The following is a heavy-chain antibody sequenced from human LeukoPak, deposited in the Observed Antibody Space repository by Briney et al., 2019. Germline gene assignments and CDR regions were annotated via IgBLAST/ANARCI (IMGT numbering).Heavy chain of an antibody. CDR2: INSDGSST. Sequence: GGSLRLSCAASGFTFKTYWMHWVRQAPGKGLVWVSHINSDGSSTSYADSVRGRFTISRDNAKNTLYLQVNSLRAEDTAVYYCARDLKGPVNDVFDMWGQGTMVTVSS. CDR1: GFTFKTYW. V-gene: IGHV3-74*01. CDR3: ARDLKGPVNDVFDM. D-gene: IGHD4-23*01. J-gene: IGHJ3*02.